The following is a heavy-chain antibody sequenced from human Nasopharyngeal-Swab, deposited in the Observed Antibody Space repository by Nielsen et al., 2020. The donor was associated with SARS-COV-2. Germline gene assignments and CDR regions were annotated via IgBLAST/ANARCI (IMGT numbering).Heavy chain of an antibody. J-gene: IGHJ4*02. V-gene: IGHV3-69-1*01. CDR3: ARTILSSSAEEEFDY. Sequence: WIRQPPGQGLEWVSSISSSSYIYYADSVKGRFTISRDNAKNSLYLQMNSLRAEDTAVYYCARTILSSSAEEEFDYWGQGTLVTVSS. CDR2: ISSSSYI. D-gene: IGHD6-6*01.